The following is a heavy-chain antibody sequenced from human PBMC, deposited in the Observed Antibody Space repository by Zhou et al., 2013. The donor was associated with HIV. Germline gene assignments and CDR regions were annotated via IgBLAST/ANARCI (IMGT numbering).Heavy chain of an antibody. Sequence: QVQLVQSGAEVKKPGSSAKVSCKASGGTFSSYGISWVRQAPGQGLEWMGGIIPMFGTTNYAQKFQGRVTITTDDSTSTAYMELSSLRSEDTAVYYCARVMVRGVVIRAWFDPGAREPWSPSPQ. CDR2: IIPMFGTT. CDR3: ARVMVRGVVIRAWFDP. J-gene: IGHJ5*02. V-gene: IGHV1-69*05. D-gene: IGHD3-10*01. CDR1: GGTFSSYG.